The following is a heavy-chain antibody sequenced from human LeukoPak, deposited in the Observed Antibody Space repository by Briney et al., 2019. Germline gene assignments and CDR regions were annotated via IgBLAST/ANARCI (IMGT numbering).Heavy chain of an antibody. CDR3: AKDSRGYYRDHYYYYYGMDV. D-gene: IGHD3-22*01. CDR2: INPNSGGT. Sequence: ASVKVSCKASGGTFSSYAIIWVRQAPGQGLEWMGWINPNSGGTNYAQKFRGRVTMTRDTSISTAYMELSRLRSDDTAVYYCAKDSRGYYRDHYYYYYGMDVWGQGTTVTVSS. V-gene: IGHV1-2*02. J-gene: IGHJ6*02. CDR1: GGTFSSYA.